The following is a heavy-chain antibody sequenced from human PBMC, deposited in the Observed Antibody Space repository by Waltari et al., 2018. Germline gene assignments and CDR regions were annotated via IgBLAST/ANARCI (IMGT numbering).Heavy chain of an antibody. V-gene: IGHV1-2*02. CDR3: ARVLSHYDFWSGYYTGYYYMDV. CDR1: GYTFTGYY. J-gene: IGHJ6*03. Sequence: QVQLVQSGAEVKKPGASVKVSCKASGYTFTGYYMHWVRQAPGQGLEWMGWINPNSGGTNYAQKFQGRVTMTRDTSISTAYMELSRLRSDDTAVYYCARVLSHYDFWSGYYTGYYYMDVWGKGTTVTVSS. D-gene: IGHD3-3*01. CDR2: INPNSGGT.